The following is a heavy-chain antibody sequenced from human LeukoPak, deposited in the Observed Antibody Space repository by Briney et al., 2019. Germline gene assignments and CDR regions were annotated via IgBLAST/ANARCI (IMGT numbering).Heavy chain of an antibody. CDR2: INPNSGGT. J-gene: IGHJ6*03. D-gene: IGHD2-2*01. Sequence: ASVKVSCKASGNTFTSYGISWVRQAPGQGLEWMGWINPNSGGTNYAQKFQGRVTMTRDTSISTAYMELSRLRSDDTAVYYCARDLRGYCSSTSCPRLGYYYMDVWGKGTTVTVSS. V-gene: IGHV1-2*02. CDR1: GNTFTSYG. CDR3: ARDLRGYCSSTSCPRLGYYYMDV.